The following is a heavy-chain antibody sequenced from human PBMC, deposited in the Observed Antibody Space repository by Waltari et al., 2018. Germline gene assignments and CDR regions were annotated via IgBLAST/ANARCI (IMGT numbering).Heavy chain of an antibody. D-gene: IGHD2-2*02. CDR3: ARLPGGGYCSSTSCYTFDY. CDR2: SYYSGST. V-gene: IGHV4-59*08. Sequence: QVQLQESGPGLVKPSETLSLTCTVSGGSISSYYWSWIRQPPGKGLEWIGYSYYSGSTNYNPSLKSRVTISVDTSKNQFSLKLSSVTAADTAVYYCARLPGGGYCSSTSCYTFDYWGQGTLVTVSS. CDR1: GGSISSYY. J-gene: IGHJ4*02.